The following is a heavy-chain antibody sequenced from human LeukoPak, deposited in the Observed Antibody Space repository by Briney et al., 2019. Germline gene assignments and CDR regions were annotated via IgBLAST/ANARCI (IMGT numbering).Heavy chain of an antibody. CDR1: GFPFSSYS. J-gene: IGHJ4*02. V-gene: IGHV3-21*01. CDR3: ARGEVLLWFGESLGY. CDR2: ISSSSSYI. D-gene: IGHD3-10*01. Sequence: GRSLRLSCAASGFPFSSYSMNWVRQAPGKGLEWVSSISSSSSYIYYADSVKGRFTISRDNAKNSLYLQMNSLRAEDTAVYYCARGEVLLWFGESLGYWGQGTLVTVSS.